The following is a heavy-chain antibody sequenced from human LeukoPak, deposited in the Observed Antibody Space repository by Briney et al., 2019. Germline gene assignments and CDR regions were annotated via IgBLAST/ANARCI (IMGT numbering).Heavy chain of an antibody. V-gene: IGHV3-23*01. CDR1: GFTFSSYA. Sequence: GGSLRLSCAASGFTFSSYAMSWVRQAPGKGLEWVSAISGSGGSTYYADSVKGRFTISRDNSKNTLYPQMNSLRAEDTAVYYCAKVGGGSPPYNWFDPWGQGTLVTVSS. CDR2: ISGSGGST. D-gene: IGHD1-26*01. J-gene: IGHJ5*02. CDR3: AKVGGGSPPYNWFDP.